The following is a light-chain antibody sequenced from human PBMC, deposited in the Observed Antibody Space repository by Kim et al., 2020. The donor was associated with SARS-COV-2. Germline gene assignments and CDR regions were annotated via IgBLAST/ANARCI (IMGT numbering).Light chain of an antibody. V-gene: IGLV1-44*01. CDR2: NNN. CDR1: SSNIGSNT. CDR3: VAWDDSLNGPWV. J-gene: IGLJ3*02. Sequence: RVTISCSGSSSNIGSNTVNWYQQLPGTAPKLLIYNNNQRPSGVPDRFSGSKSGTSASLAISGLQSEDEADYYCVAWDDSLNGPWVFGGGTQLTVL.